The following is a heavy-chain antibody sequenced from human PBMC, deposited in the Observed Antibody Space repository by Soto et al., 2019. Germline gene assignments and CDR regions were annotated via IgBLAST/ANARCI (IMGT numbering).Heavy chain of an antibody. CDR2: IVVGSGNT. V-gene: IGHV1-58*01. CDR1: GFTFTSSA. D-gene: IGHD3-16*01. CDR3: AAEWPRGGEYYYNYYGMDV. J-gene: IGHJ6*02. Sequence: SVKVSCKASGFTFTSSAVQWVRQARGQRLEWIGWIVVGSGNTNYAQKFQERVTITRDMSTSTAYMELSSLRSEDTAVYYCAAEWPRGGEYYYNYYGMDVWGQGTTVTVSS.